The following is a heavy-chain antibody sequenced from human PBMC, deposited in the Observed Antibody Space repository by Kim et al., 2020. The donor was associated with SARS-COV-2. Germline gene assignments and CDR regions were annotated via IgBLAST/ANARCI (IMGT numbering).Heavy chain of an antibody. CDR3: ARDAPGFCSSTRCYAAFD. D-gene: IGHD2-2*01. CDR2: IYYSGST. J-gene: IGHJ3*02. Sequence: SETLSLTCSVSGGYISSYYWSWIRQPPGKGLEWIGYIYYSGSTNYNPSLKSRVTISVDTSKNQFSLKLSSVTAAATAVDYCARDAPGFCSSTRCYAAFD. V-gene: IGHV4-59*13. CDR1: GGYISSYY.